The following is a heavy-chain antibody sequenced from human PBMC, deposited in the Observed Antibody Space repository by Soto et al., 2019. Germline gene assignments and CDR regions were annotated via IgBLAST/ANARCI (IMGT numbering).Heavy chain of an antibody. J-gene: IGHJ4*02. CDR3: ARNPFDY. CDR2: VFHSGAV. V-gene: IGHV4-4*02. CDR1: GDSITSNYW. Sequence: QVRLQESGPRLVKPSGTLSLTCAVSGDSITSNYWWSWVRQPPGKGLEWLGEVFHSGAVNYNPSLKSRVTISLDKSNNQFSLTLTSVTAADTAIYYCARNPFDYWGQGTLVTVSS.